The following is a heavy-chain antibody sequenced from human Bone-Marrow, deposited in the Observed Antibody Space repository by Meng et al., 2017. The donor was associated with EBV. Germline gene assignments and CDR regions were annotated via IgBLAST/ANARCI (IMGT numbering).Heavy chain of an antibody. CDR1: GFTLGDYY. CDR3: AIDPDQFGSGYFGY. D-gene: IGHD3-10*01. J-gene: IGHJ4*02. V-gene: IGHV3-11*01. CDR2: MSGSGNTI. Sequence: QVQLVQSGGGLVKPGGXRRVPWAVSGFTLGDYYMSWIRQAPGKGLEWVSYMSGSGNTISYVDSVKGRFIISADNSRNLFYLQMNSLSVEDTAVYYCAIDPDQFGSGYFGYWGRGTLVTVAS.